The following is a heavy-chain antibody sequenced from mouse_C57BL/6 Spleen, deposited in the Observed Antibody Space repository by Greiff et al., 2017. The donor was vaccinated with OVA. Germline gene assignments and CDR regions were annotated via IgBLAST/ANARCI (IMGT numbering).Heavy chain of an antibody. Sequence: QVQLKESGAELARPGASVKLSCKASGYTFTSYGISWVKQRTGQGLEWIGEIYPRSGNTYYNEKFKRKATLTADKSSSTAYMELRSLTSEDSAVYFCATTVVAYWYFDVWGTGTTVTVSS. CDR3: ATTVVAYWYFDV. V-gene: IGHV1-81*01. CDR1: GYTFTSYG. CDR2: IYPRSGNT. J-gene: IGHJ1*03. D-gene: IGHD1-1*01.